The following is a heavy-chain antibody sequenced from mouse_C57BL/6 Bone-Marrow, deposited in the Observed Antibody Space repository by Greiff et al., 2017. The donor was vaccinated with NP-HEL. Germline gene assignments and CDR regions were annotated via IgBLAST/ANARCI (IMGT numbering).Heavy chain of an antibody. D-gene: IGHD1-1*01. CDR3: ARDGDYYGSSYIYAMDY. Sequence: QVQLQQPGAELVMPGASVKLSCKASGYTFTSYWMHWVKQRPGPGLEWIGEIDPSDSYTNYNQKFKGKATLTVDKSSSTAYMQLSSLTSEDSAVYYCARDGDYYGSSYIYAMDYWGQGTSVTVSS. CDR1: GYTFTSYW. V-gene: IGHV1-69*01. CDR2: IDPSDSYT. J-gene: IGHJ4*01.